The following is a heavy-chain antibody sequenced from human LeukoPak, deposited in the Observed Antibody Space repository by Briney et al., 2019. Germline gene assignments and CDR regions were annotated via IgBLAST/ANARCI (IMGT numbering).Heavy chain of an antibody. Sequence: GASVKVSCKASGGTFSSYAISWLRQAPGQGLEWMGGIIPIFGTANYARKFQGRVTITADESTSTAYMELSSLRSEDTAVYYCARGCSSTSCPFDPWGQGTLVTVSS. J-gene: IGHJ5*02. D-gene: IGHD2-2*01. CDR2: IIPIFGTA. CDR3: ARGCSSTSCPFDP. V-gene: IGHV1-69*13. CDR1: GGTFSSYA.